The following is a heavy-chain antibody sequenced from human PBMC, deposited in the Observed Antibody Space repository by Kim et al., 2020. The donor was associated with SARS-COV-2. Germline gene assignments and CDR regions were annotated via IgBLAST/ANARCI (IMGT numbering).Heavy chain of an antibody. Sequence: SETLSHTCTVSGGSISSYYWSWIRQPAGKGLEWIGRIYTSGSTNYNPSLKSRVTMSVDTSKNQFSLKLSSVTAADTAVYYCAREQSAQRYYYYGMDVWGQGTTVTVSS. CDR3: AREQSAQRYYYYGMDV. D-gene: IGHD6-6*01. CDR1: GGSISSYY. CDR2: IYTSGST. V-gene: IGHV4-4*07. J-gene: IGHJ6*02.